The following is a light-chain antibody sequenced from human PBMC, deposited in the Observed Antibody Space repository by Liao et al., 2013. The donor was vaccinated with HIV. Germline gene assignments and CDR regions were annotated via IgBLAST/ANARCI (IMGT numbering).Light chain of an antibody. V-gene: IGLV3-1*01. Sequence: SFQFTQPPSVSVSPGQTATITCSGDGLGDKFACWYQQKSGQSPVMVVYHDTKRPSGIPERFSGSKSGNTATLTISGTQATDDGYYYCQAWYGSMGVFGGGTRLTVL. CDR1: GLGDKF. CDR3: QAWYGSMGV. CDR2: HDT. J-gene: IGLJ3*02.